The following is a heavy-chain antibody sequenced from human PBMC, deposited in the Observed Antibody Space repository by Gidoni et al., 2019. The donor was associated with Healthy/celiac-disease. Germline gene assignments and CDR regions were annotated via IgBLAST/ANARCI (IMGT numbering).Heavy chain of an antibody. J-gene: IGHJ3*02. CDR1: GFTFSSYW. Sequence: EVQLVESGGGLVQPGGYLRLSCAASGFTFSSYWMSWVRQAPGKGLEWVANIKQDGSEKYYVDSVKGRFTISRDNAKNSLYLQMNSLRAEDTAVYYCARDPIAAAGPTDAFDIWGQGTMVTVSS. V-gene: IGHV3-7*03. D-gene: IGHD6-13*01. CDR3: ARDPIAAAGPTDAFDI. CDR2: IKQDGSEK.